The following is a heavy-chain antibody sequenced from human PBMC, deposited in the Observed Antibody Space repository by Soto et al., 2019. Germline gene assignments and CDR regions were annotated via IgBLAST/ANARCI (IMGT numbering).Heavy chain of an antibody. D-gene: IGHD3-22*01. CDR1: GFTFDSYS. V-gene: IGHV3-48*02. CDR2: ISNTSRTR. Sequence: EVQLVESGGGLIRPGGSLRLSCAASGFTFDSYSMNWVRQAPAKGLEWVAYISNTSRTRYYADSVKGRITISRDNAKNSLYLQLNSLREEDTALYYCARDSSAAARRGGMDVWGQGITVTVSS. CDR3: ARDSSAAARRGGMDV. J-gene: IGHJ6*02.